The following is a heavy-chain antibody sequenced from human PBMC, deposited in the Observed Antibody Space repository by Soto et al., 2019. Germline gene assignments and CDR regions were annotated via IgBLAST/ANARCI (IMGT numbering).Heavy chain of an antibody. CDR3: AREAMWLQPSGFDY. Sequence: SETLSLTCTVSGGSISSGDYYWSWIRQPPGKGLEWIGYIYYSGSTYYNPSLKSRVTISVDTSKNQFSLKLSSVTAADTAVYYCAREAMWLQPSGFDYWGQGTLVTVSS. CDR2: IYYSGST. V-gene: IGHV4-30-4*01. D-gene: IGHD5-18*01. CDR1: GGSISSGDYY. J-gene: IGHJ4*02.